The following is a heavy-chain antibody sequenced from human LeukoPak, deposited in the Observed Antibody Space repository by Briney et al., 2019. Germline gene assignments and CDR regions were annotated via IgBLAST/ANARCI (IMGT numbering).Heavy chain of an antibody. CDR3: AKEYSSSWYDY. CDR1: GFTLSSFA. D-gene: IGHD6-13*01. Sequence: RGSLRLSCAASGFTLSSFAMSWVRQAPEKGLGWVSAISGSGGSTYSAESVKGLFTISRDNSKNTLYLQMNSLRAEDTAVYYCAKEYSSSWYDYWGQGTLVTVSS. J-gene: IGHJ4*02. CDR2: ISGSGGST. V-gene: IGHV3-23*01.